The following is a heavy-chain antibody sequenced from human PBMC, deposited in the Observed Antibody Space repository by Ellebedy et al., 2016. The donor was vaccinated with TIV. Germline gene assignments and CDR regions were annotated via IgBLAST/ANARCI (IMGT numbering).Heavy chain of an antibody. V-gene: IGHV3-21*01. CDR3: ARVPSDY. CDR1: GFTFSDYT. J-gene: IGHJ4*02. Sequence: GESLKISXAASGFTFSDYTMTWVRQAPGKGLEWVSSISGNGNYVYYADSLRGRFTISRDNTKNSLCLQMDGLRPEDTALYYCARVPSDYWGQGTLLVVSS. CDR2: ISGNGNYV.